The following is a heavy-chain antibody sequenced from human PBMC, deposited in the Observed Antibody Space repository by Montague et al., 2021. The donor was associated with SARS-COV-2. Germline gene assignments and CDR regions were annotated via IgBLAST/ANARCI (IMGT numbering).Heavy chain of an antibody. J-gene: IGHJ5*02. Sequence: SETLSLTCAVYGGSFSGYYWSWIRQPPGKGLEWIGEINHSGSTNXXPSLKSRVTISVDTSKNQFSLKLSSVTAADTAVYYCARGPRITMIVVVITDIWFDPWGRGPLVTVSS. D-gene: IGHD3-22*01. CDR3: ARGPRITMIVVVITDIWFDP. CDR2: INHSGST. V-gene: IGHV4-34*01. CDR1: GGSFSGYY.